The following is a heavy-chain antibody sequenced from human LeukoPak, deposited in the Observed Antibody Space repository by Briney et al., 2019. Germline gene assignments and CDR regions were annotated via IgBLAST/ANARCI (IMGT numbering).Heavy chain of an antibody. CDR2: ISSSGSYT. CDR1: GGSFSDYH. CDR3: ARTVGRGPGGHFDY. Sequence: PSETLSLTCAVFGGSFSDYHWSWIRQSPGKGLEWVSYISSSGSYTNYADSVQGRFTVSRDNAKNSLFLHMTSLRAEDTAVYYCARTVGRGPGGHFDYWGQGTLVIVSS. J-gene: IGHJ4*02. D-gene: IGHD3-10*01. V-gene: IGHV3-11*03.